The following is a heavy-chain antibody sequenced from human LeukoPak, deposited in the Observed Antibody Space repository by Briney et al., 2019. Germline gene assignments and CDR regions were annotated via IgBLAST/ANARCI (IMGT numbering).Heavy chain of an antibody. J-gene: IGHJ3*02. CDR3: AKDRLYYYDSGPSLDAFDI. Sequence: GRSLRLSCAASGFTFDDYARHWVRKAPGQGLEWVSGISWISGSIGYADSVKGRFTISRDNAKNSLYLQMNSLRAEDMALYYCAKDRLYYYDSGPSLDAFDIWGQGTMVTVSS. CDR2: ISWISGSI. V-gene: IGHV3-9*03. CDR1: GFTFDDYA. D-gene: IGHD3-22*01.